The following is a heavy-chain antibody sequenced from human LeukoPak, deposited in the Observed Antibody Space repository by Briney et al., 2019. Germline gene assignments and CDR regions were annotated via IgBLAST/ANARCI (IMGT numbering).Heavy chain of an antibody. Sequence: ASGKVSCKASGGTVSSYAICWVRQATGQWLEWMGGIIPIFGTANYAQKFQGRVTITADESTSTAYMELSSLRSEDTAVYYCARPDYGSGRVDAFDIWGQGTMVTVSS. CDR2: IIPIFGTA. CDR1: GGTVSSYA. V-gene: IGHV1-69*13. CDR3: ARPDYGSGRVDAFDI. J-gene: IGHJ3*02. D-gene: IGHD3-10*01.